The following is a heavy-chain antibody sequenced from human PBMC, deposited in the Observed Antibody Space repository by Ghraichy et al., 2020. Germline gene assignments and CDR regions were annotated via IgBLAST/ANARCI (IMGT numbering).Heavy chain of an antibody. J-gene: IGHJ3*02. CDR1: GFAFSSYW. V-gene: IGHV3-74*01. Sequence: GESLNISCAASGFAFSSYWMHWVRQAPGKGLVWVSRINSAGSTTTYADSVKGRFTISRDNAKNALYLQMNSLRVEDTAVYYCAREDRSGYDTFDIWGQGTMVTVSS. D-gene: IGHD3-22*01. CDR3: AREDRSGYDTFDI. CDR2: INSAGSTT.